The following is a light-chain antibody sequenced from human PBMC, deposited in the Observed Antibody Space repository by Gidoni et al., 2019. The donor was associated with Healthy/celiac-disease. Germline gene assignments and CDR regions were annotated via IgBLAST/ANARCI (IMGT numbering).Light chain of an antibody. V-gene: IGKV1-27*01. CDR1: QGISNY. Sequence: DIHMTQSPSALSASVGDRVTITGRASQGISNYVAWYQQKPGKVPKLLIYAASTLQSGVPSPFSGSGSRTDFTLTISSLQPEDVATYYCQKYNSALYSFGQGTKLEIK. CDR3: QKYNSALYS. CDR2: AAS. J-gene: IGKJ2*03.